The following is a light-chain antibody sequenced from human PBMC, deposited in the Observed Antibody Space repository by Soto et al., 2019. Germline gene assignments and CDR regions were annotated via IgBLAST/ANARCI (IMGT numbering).Light chain of an antibody. Sequence: QSALTQPASVSGSPGQSITISCTGSSSDVGDYSYVSWFQQHPGKAPKLNIHEVRHRPSGVSNRFSGSKSDNKASLTISGLQAEDEADYYCSSFTSGSTWVFGGGTKLPVL. CDR1: SSDVGDYSY. V-gene: IGLV2-14*01. CDR3: SSFTSGSTWV. CDR2: EVR. J-gene: IGLJ3*02.